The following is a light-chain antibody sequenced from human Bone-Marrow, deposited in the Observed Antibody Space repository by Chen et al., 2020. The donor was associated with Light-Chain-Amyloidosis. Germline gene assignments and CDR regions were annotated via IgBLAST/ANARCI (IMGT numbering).Light chain of an antibody. Sequence: QSALTQPASVSGSPGQAITISCTGTSSDVGGYNYVSWYQQHPGTAPKLVIFDVSYRPSGISNRFSGSKSGNTASLTISGLQAEDEADYYCSSYTSSSTLGVVFGGGTKLTVL. CDR3: SSYTSSSTLGVV. CDR1: SSDVGGYNY. J-gene: IGLJ2*01. CDR2: DVS. V-gene: IGLV2-14*03.